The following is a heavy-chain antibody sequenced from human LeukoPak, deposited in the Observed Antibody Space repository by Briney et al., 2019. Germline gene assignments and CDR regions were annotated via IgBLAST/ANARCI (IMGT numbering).Heavy chain of an antibody. J-gene: IGHJ4*02. CDR3: AIDYGDRTSMYY. CDR1: GYTFTSYD. Sequence: ASVKVSCKASGYTFTSYDINWVRQATGQGLEWMGWMNPNSGNTGYAQKFQGRVTITRNTSISTAYMELSSLRSEDTAVYYCAIDYGDRTSMYYWGQGTLVTVSS. CDR2: MNPNSGNT. V-gene: IGHV1-8*03. D-gene: IGHD4-17*01.